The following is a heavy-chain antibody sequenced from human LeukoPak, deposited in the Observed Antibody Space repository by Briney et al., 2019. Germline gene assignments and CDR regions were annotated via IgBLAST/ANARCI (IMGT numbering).Heavy chain of an antibody. Sequence: GGSLRLSCVGSGFSFSDSWMAWVRRAPGKGLEWVANINQGGSERNHVDSVKGRFTISRDDARTSLFLQMNSLRAEDTGVYYCGRGDGYLVDHWGQGTLVTVST. CDR3: GRGDGYLVDH. CDR2: INQGGSER. D-gene: IGHD5-24*01. J-gene: IGHJ4*02. CDR1: GFSFSDSW. V-gene: IGHV3-7*01.